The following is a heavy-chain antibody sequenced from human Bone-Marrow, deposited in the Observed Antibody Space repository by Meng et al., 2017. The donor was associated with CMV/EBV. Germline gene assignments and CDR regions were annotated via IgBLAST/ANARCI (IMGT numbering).Heavy chain of an antibody. J-gene: IGHJ4*02. CDR2: IHPGDSDT. D-gene: IGHD5-12*01. CDR1: GYSFIGYW. V-gene: IGHV5-51*01. CDR3: ARSPTSLGFFDY. Sequence: KVSCKGSGYSFIGYWIGWVRQMPGKGLEWMGIIHPGDSDTRYSPSFEGQVTISADKSIRTAYLQWNSLKASDTAMYYCARSPTSLGFFDYWGQGTLVTVPS.